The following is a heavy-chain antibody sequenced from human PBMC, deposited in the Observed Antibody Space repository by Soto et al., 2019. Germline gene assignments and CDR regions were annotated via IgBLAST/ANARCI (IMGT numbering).Heavy chain of an antibody. CDR2: ISGSGGTT. Sequence: EVQLLESGGGFLQPGGSLRLSCAASGFTFSRYYMSWVRQAPGKGLEWVSGISGSGGTTYYADSVKGRFTISRDNSENTLHLQLNSLRAEDTALYYCAKSPRNEGFSGCPPDWFDPWGQGTLVTVSS. CDR1: GFTFSRYY. CDR3: AKSPRNEGFSGCPPDWFDP. V-gene: IGHV3-23*01. J-gene: IGHJ5*02. D-gene: IGHD5-12*01.